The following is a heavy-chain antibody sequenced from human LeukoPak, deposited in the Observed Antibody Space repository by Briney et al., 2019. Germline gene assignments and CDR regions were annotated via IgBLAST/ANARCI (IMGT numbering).Heavy chain of an antibody. D-gene: IGHD2-2*01. V-gene: IGHV3-53*01. CDR1: GFTVSSNY. CDR3: ARDTRSPSDSYFDY. J-gene: IGHJ4*02. Sequence: GGSLRLSCAASGFTVSSNYMSWVRQAPGKGLEWVSVIYSGGSTYYADSVKGRFTISRDNSKNTLYHQMNSLRAEDTAVYYCARDTRSPSDSYFDYWGQGTLVTVSS. CDR2: IYSGGST.